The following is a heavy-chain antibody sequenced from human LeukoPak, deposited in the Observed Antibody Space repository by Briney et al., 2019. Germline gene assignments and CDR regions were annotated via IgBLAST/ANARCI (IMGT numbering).Heavy chain of an antibody. Sequence: GVSLRLPCAASGFTVSSNYMSWVRQAQGKGLEWVSVIYSGGSTYYADSVKGRFTISRDNSKNTLYLQMNSLRAEDTAVYYCVRDPGNWNLDVWGKGNTVTVSS. CDR1: GFTVSSNY. V-gene: IGHV3-66*01. CDR3: VRDPGNWNLDV. D-gene: IGHD1-7*01. CDR2: IYSGGST. J-gene: IGHJ6*04.